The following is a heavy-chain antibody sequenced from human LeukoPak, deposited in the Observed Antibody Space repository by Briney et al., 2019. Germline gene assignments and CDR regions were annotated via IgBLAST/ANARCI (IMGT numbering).Heavy chain of an antibody. CDR3: ARHPGDDAFDI. J-gene: IGHJ3*02. V-gene: IGHV4-39*01. Sequence: SETMSLTCSVSGGSISSTNYHWGWIRQPPGKGLEWIGSIYYSGSTYYNPSLKSRVTISVDTSKNQFSLKLSSVTAADTAVYYCARHPGDDAFDIWGQGTMVTVSS. D-gene: IGHD3-16*01. CDR2: IYYSGST. CDR1: GGSISSTNYH.